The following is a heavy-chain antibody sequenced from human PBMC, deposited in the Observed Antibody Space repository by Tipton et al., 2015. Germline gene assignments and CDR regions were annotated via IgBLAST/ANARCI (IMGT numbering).Heavy chain of an antibody. J-gene: IGHJ4*02. CDR1: NYSISSGYY. CDR2: IFHSGIT. CDR3: ARVSNSGYDNGSIY. V-gene: IGHV4-38-2*01. Sequence: TLSLTCAVSNYSISSGYYWGWIRHPPGKGLEWIGNIFHSGITYYNPSLKSRVTMSVDTSKNYFSLKVTSLTAADTAVYYCARVSNSGYDNGSIYWGQGILVTVSS. D-gene: IGHD5-12*01.